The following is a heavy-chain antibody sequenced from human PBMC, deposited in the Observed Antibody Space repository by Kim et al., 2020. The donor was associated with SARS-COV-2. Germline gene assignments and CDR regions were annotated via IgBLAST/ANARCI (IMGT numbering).Heavy chain of an antibody. J-gene: IGHJ2*01. CDR1: GGSISSSSYY. CDR2: IYYSGST. V-gene: IGHV4-39*01. D-gene: IGHD3-22*01. Sequence: SETLSLTCTVSGGSISSSSYYWGWIRQPPGKGLEWIGSIYYSGSTYYNPSLKSRVTISVDTSKNQFSLKLSSVTAADTAVYYCARFRYDSSGYYYWYFDLWGRGTLVTVSS. CDR3: ARFRYDSSGYYYWYFDL.